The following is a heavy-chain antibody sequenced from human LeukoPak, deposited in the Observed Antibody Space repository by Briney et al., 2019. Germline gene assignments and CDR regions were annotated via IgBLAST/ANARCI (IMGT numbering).Heavy chain of an antibody. CDR1: GFTFSTYE. V-gene: IGHV3-48*03. CDR3: AKDGTYGGNSVYFDY. Sequence: GGSLRLSCEASGFTFSTYEMNWVRQTPGKGLEWVSCIGSSGSTIYYADSVKGRFTISRDNSKNTLYLQMNSLRAEDTAVYYCAKDGTYGGNSVYFDYWGQGTLVTVSS. D-gene: IGHD4-23*01. CDR2: IGSSGSTI. J-gene: IGHJ4*02.